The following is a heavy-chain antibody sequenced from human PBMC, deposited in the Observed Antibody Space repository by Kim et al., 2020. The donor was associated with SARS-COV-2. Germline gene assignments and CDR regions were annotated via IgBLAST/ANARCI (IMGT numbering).Heavy chain of an antibody. CDR1: GFTFSSYA. Sequence: GGSLRLSCAASGFTFSSYAMTWVRQAPGKGLEWVSGISDSGDITYYADSVKGRFTISRDNSKNTLYLQMNSLRADDTAVYYCAPRVDRGVIADFDYWGQG. J-gene: IGHJ4*02. CDR3: APRVDRGVIADFDY. CDR2: ISDSGDIT. D-gene: IGHD3-10*01. V-gene: IGHV3-23*01.